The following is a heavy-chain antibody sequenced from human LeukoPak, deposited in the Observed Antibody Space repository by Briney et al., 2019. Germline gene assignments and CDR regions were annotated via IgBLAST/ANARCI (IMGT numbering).Heavy chain of an antibody. Sequence: ASVKVSCKASGYTFTGYYMHWVRQAPGQGLEWMGWINPNSGGTNYAQKFQGWVTMTRDTSISTAYMELSRLRSDDTAVYYCARDHRRMVRGVWYDYWGQGTLVTVSS. CDR3: ARDHRRMVRGVWYDY. D-gene: IGHD3-10*01. V-gene: IGHV1-2*04. CDR1: GYTFTGYY. CDR2: INPNSGGT. J-gene: IGHJ4*02.